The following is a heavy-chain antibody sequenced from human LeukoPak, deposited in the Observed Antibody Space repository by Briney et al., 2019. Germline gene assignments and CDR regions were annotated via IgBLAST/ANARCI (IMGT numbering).Heavy chain of an antibody. CDR2: INWNGGST. CDR1: GFTFDVYG. CDR3: ARGNYYDSSGYYFDY. Sequence: PGGSLRLSCAASGFTFDVYGMSWVRQAPGKGLEWVSGINWNGGSTGYADSVKGRFTISRDNAKNSLYLQMNSLRAEDTALYYCARGNYYDSSGYYFDYWGQGTLVTVSS. V-gene: IGHV3-20*04. D-gene: IGHD3-22*01. J-gene: IGHJ4*02.